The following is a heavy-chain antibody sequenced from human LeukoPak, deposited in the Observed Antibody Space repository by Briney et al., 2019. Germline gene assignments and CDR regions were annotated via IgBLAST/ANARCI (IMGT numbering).Heavy chain of an antibody. J-gene: IGHJ4*02. CDR1: GFSFSSYS. CDR3: AKFETRGNTDFDY. Sequence: GGSLRLSCAASGFSFSSYSMNWVRQAPGKGLEWVSSISGNGVYIFYADSVKGRFTISRDNAKNSLYLQMNSLRAKDTAVYYCAKFETRGNTDFDYWGQGTLVTVSS. D-gene: IGHD2/OR15-2a*01. V-gene: IGHV3-21*01. CDR2: ISGNGVYI.